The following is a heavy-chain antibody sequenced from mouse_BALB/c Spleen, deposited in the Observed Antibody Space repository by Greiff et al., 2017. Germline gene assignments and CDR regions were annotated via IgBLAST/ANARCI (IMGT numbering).Heavy chain of an antibody. V-gene: IGHV5-17*02. Sequence: EVQLQESGGGLVQPGGSRKLSCAASGFTFSSFGMHWVRQAPEKGLEWVAYISSGSSTIYYADTVKGRFTISRDNPKNTLFLQMTSLRSEDTAMYYCARGGYDYDAHYYAMDYWGQGTSVTVSS. J-gene: IGHJ4*01. CDR3: ARGGYDYDAHYYAMDY. D-gene: IGHD2-4*01. CDR1: GFTFSSFG. CDR2: ISSGSSTI.